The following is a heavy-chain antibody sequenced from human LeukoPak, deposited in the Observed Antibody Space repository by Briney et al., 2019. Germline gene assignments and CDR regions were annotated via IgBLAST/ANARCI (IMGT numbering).Heavy chain of an antibody. D-gene: IGHD5-12*01. CDR3: ARLRRGYDVIIDAFYI. CDR1: GYTFTGYY. V-gene: IGHV1-2*02. J-gene: IGHJ3*02. Sequence: AVKVTCKASGYTFTGYYMHWVRQAPGQGLEWMGWINPNSGGTNYAQKFQGRGTMTRDTSNSTAYIELNRPRSDDTAVYYCARLRRGYDVIIDAFYIWGQGTMVTVSS. CDR2: INPNSGGT.